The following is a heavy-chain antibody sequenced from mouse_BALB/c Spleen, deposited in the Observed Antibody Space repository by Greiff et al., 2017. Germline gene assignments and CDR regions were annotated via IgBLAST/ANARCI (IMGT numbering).Heavy chain of an antibody. J-gene: IGHJ2*01. D-gene: IGHD1-1*01. CDR1: GFTFSSYA. Sequence: EVQVVESGGGLVKPGGSLKLSCAASGFTFSSYAMSWVRQTPEKRLEWVASISSGGSTYYPDSVKGRFTISRDNARNILYLQMSSLRSEDTAMYYCARDSFITTVVATGFDYWGQGTTLTVSS. CDR2: ISSGGST. V-gene: IGHV5-6-5*01. CDR3: ARDSFITTVVATGFDY.